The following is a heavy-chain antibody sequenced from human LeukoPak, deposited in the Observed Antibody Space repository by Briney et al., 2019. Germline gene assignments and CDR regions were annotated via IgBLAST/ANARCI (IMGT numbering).Heavy chain of an antibody. J-gene: IGHJ4*02. CDR3: AREYDYVGGSYRRYYFDY. V-gene: IGHV3-30*02. CDR1: GFTFSSYG. Sequence: GGSLRLSCAASGFTFSSYGMHWVRQAPGKGLEWMAFIRFDESNKYYADSVKGRFTISRDNAKNSLYLQMNSLRAEDTAVYYCAREYDYVGGSYRRYYFDYGGKGPLVTVSS. CDR2: IRFDESNK. D-gene: IGHD3-16*02.